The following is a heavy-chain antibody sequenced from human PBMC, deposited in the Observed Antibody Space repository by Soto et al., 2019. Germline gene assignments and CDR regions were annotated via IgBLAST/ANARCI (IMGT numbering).Heavy chain of an antibody. Sequence: QITLKESGPTLVKPTQTLTLTCTFSGFSLHTSGVGVGWVRQPPGKALEWLAVVYCDDDKRYSPSLQSRLTITKDTSKNQVVLTMTNMDPVDTATYYCTHRGGATHLDSWGQGILVTVSS. V-gene: IGHV2-5*02. D-gene: IGHD1-26*01. CDR3: THRGGATHLDS. J-gene: IGHJ4*02. CDR1: GFSLHTSGVG. CDR2: VYCDDDK.